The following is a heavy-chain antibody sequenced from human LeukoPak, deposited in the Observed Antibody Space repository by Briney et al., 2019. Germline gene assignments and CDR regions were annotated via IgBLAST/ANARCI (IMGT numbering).Heavy chain of an antibody. D-gene: IGHD6-19*01. V-gene: IGHV3-30-3*01. CDR1: GFTFSSYA. Sequence: GGSLRLSCAASGFTFSSYAMHWVRQAPGKGLEWVAVISYDGSNKYYADSVKGRFTISRDNSKNTLYLQTNSLRAEDTAVYYCARDATPGIAVYYFDYWGQGTLVTVSS. J-gene: IGHJ4*02. CDR2: ISYDGSNK. CDR3: ARDATPGIAVYYFDY.